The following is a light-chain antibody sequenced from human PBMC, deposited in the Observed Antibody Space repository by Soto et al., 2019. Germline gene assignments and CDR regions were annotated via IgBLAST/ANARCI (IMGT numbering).Light chain of an antibody. Sequence: QAVVTQPASVSGSPGQSITISCTGTSSDVGGYRHVSWYQHHPGKAPKLMIYEVSNRPSGVSNRFSGSKSGYTASLTISGLQAEDEADYYCNSQRISGARVFGTGTKVTVL. J-gene: IGLJ1*01. CDR2: EVS. CDR3: NSQRISGARV. CDR1: SSDVGGYRH. V-gene: IGLV2-14*01.